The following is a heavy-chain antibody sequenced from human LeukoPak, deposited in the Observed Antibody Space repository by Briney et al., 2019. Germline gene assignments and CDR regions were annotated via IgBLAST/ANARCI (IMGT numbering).Heavy chain of an antibody. V-gene: IGHV4-30-4*01. D-gene: IGHD5-12*01. CDR2: IYYSGST. CDR3: ARKVDIVAYGMDV. J-gene: IGHJ6*02. CDR1: GGSISSGDYY. Sequence: SQTLSLTCTVSGGSISSGDYYWSWIRQPPGKGLEWIGYIYYSGSTYYNPSLKSRVTISVDTSKNQFSLKLSSVTAADTAVYYCARKVDIVAYGMDVWGQGTTVTVSS.